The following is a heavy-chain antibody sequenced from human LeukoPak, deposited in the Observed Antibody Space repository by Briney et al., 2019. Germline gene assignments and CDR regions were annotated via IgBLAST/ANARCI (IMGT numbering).Heavy chain of an antibody. CDR3: ARPRYCSSTNCYIDY. V-gene: IGHV4-4*07. D-gene: IGHD2-2*01. Sequence: PSETLSLTCTVSGGSISSYYWSWIRQPAGKGLEWIGRIYTSGSTNYNPSLKSRVTMSVDTSKNQFSLKLSSVTAADTAVYYCARPRYCSSTNCYIDYWGQGTLVAVYS. CDR2: IYTSGST. J-gene: IGHJ4*02. CDR1: GGSISSYY.